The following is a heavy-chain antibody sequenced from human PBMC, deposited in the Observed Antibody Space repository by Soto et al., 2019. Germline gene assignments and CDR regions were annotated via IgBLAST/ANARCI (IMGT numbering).Heavy chain of an antibody. CDR3: ASSRPHGYSYGNTFDY. D-gene: IGHD5-18*01. J-gene: IGHJ4*02. CDR1: GGTFSSYA. V-gene: IGHV1-69*13. Sequence: ASVKVSCKASGGTFSSYAISWVRQAPGQGLEWMGGIIPIFGTANYAQKFQGRVTITADESTSTAYMELSSLRSEDTAVYYCASSRPHGYSYGNTFDYWGQGTLVTV. CDR2: IIPIFGTA.